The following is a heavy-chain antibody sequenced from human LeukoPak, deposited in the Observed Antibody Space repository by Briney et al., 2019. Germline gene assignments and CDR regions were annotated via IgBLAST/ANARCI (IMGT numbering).Heavy chain of an antibody. D-gene: IGHD6-6*01. J-gene: IGHJ4*02. CDR1: GYTFTSYG. V-gene: IGHV1-18*01. CDR2: ISAYNGNT. Sequence: ASVTVSFKASGYTFTSYGISWVRQAPGQGLEWMGWISAYNGNTNYAQKLQGRVTMTTDTSTSTAYMELRSLRSDDTAVYYCARDMGSLFPSISARSWGDFYFDYWGQGTLVTVSS. CDR3: ARDMGSLFPSISARSWGDFYFDY.